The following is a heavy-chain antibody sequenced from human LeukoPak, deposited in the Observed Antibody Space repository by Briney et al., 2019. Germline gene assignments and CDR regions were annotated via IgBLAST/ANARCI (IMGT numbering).Heavy chain of an antibody. Sequence: SETLSLTCAVYGGSFSGYYWSWIRQPPGKGLEWIGEINHSGSTNYNPSLKSRVTISVDTSKTQFSLKLSSVTAADTAVYYCARGGHSGSYYDWFDPWGQGTLVTVSS. CDR3: ARGGHSGSYYDWFDP. J-gene: IGHJ5*02. CDR1: GGSFSGYY. D-gene: IGHD1-26*01. V-gene: IGHV4-34*01. CDR2: INHSGST.